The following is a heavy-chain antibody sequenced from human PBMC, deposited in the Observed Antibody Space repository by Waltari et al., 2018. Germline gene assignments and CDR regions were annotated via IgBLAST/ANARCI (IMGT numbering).Heavy chain of an antibody. V-gene: IGHV4-38-2*01. CDR3: ARVKSGFDS. J-gene: IGHJ4*02. CDR1: GFSISSGHY. Sequence: QVQLQESGPRLVKPSETLSLTCGVSGFSISSGHYWGWIRQPPGKGLEWVGEIYHTGSHNYNPSLQNRVTISVDRSKSLFSLEVTSITAADAAIYYCARVKSGFDSWGQGTVVTVSS. CDR2: IYHTGSH.